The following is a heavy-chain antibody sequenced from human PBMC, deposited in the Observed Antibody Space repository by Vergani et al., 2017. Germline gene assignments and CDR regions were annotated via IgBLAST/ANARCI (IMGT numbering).Heavy chain of an antibody. J-gene: IGHJ4*02. CDR1: GYTFTSYG. CDR2: ISAYNGNT. CDR3: AREVRGCSRTSCSPYYFDY. V-gene: IGHV1-18*01. Sequence: QVQLVQSGAEVKKPGASVKVSCKASGYTFTSYGITWVRQAPGQGLEWTGWISAYNGNTDYEQNLQDRVTMTTDTSTNTAYMELRSLRSDDTAVYYCAREVRGCSRTSCSPYYFDYWGQGTLVTVSS. D-gene: IGHD2-2*01.